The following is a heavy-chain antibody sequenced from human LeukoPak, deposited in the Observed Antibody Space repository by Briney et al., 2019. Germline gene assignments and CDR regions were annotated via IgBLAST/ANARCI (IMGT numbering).Heavy chain of an antibody. Sequence: GGSLRLSCAVSGFSFSDFYMSWIRQAPGKGLEWVSYISSDGTTMYYADSVKGRFTVSRDNSKNTLYLQMNSLRAEDTAVYYCAKDGGLWVSAHWGDSWGRGTLVTVSS. CDR2: ISSDGTTM. J-gene: IGHJ4*02. D-gene: IGHD7-27*01. CDR3: AKDGGLWVSAHWGDS. V-gene: IGHV3-11*01. CDR1: GFSFSDFY.